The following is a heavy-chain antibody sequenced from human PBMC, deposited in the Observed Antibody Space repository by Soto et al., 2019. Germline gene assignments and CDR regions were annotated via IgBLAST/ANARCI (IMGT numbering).Heavy chain of an antibody. CDR1: GFTFSSYG. Sequence: PGGSLRLSCAASGFTFSSYGMHWVRQAPGKGLEWVAVIWYDGSNKYYADSVKGRFTISRDNSKNTLYLQMNSLRAEDTAVYYCARFSHGSGSYPLLYYYYGMDVWGQGTTVTVSS. CDR2: IWYDGSNK. D-gene: IGHD3-10*01. J-gene: IGHJ6*02. CDR3: ARFSHGSGSYPLLYYYYGMDV. V-gene: IGHV3-33*01.